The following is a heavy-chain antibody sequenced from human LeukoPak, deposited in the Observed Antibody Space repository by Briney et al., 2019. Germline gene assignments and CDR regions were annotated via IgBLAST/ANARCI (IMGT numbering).Heavy chain of an antibody. Sequence: GGSLRLSCAASGFTFSNNWMTWVRQAPGKGLEWVGFIRSKPYGGTTEYAASVKGRFTISRDDSKSIAYLQMSSLKIEDTAVYYCTRAQGTWPNYGVVQVMNYYMDVWGQGTTVTVSS. V-gene: IGHV3-49*04. CDR3: TRAQGTWPNYGVVQVMNYYMDV. CDR2: IRSKPYGGTT. J-gene: IGHJ6*03. D-gene: IGHD3-3*01. CDR1: GFTFSNNW.